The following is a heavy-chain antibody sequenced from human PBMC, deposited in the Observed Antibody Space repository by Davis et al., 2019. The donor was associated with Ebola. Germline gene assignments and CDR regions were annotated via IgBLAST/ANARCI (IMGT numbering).Heavy chain of an antibody. Sequence: GESLKISCAASGFTFSGSAMHWVRQASGKGLEWVGRIRSKANSYATAYAASVKGRFTISRDDSKNTLYLQMNSLRAEDTAVYYCARDLFPVTPPVPFFQHWGQGTLVTVSS. CDR2: IRSKANSYAT. CDR3: ARDLFPVTPPVPFFQH. D-gene: IGHD2-21*01. CDR1: GFTFSGSA. V-gene: IGHV3-73*01. J-gene: IGHJ1*01.